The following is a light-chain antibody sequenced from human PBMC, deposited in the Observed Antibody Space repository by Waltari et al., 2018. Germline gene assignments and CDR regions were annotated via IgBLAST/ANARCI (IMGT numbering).Light chain of an antibody. Sequence: DIVMTQSPDSLAVSLGERATINCKSSQSVLYSSNNKNYLTWYQKKPGQPPKLPIYWASTRESGVPDRVRGSGSGTDFTLTISSLQAEDVAVYYCQQYYNTPFTFGPGTKVDVK. CDR3: QQYYNTPFT. CDR2: WAS. J-gene: IGKJ3*01. CDR1: QSVLYSSNNKNY. V-gene: IGKV4-1*01.